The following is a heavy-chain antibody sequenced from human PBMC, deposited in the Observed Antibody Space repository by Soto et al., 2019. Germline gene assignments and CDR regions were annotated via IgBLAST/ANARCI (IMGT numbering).Heavy chain of an antibody. CDR3: ARHVSGRLFYFDY. V-gene: IGHV4-39*01. CDR1: GGSISSSSYY. J-gene: IGHJ4*02. CDR2: IYYSGST. Sequence: QLQLQESGPGLVKPSETLSLTCTVSGGSISSSSYYWGWIRQPPGKGLEWIGSIYYSGSTYYNPSLKSRVTISVDTSKDQFSLKLSSVTAADTAVYYCARHVSGRLFYFDYWGQGTLVTVSS. D-gene: IGHD3-10*01.